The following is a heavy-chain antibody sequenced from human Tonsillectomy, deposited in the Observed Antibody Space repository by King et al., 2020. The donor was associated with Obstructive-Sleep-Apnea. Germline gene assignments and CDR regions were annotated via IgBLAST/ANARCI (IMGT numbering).Heavy chain of an antibody. D-gene: IGHD5-12*01. CDR1: GGSISSGGYY. V-gene: IGHV4-31*03. Sequence: VQLQESGPGLVQPSQTLSLTCSVSGGSISSGGYYWSWIRQHPGKGLEWLGYIFYNGRTSCNPSLKSRLTISLDTSLNQFSLGLSSVTAADTAVYYCARDLFLDSGLGFWGQGTLVSVSS. CDR2: IFYNGRT. J-gene: IGHJ4*02. CDR3: ARDLFLDSGLGF.